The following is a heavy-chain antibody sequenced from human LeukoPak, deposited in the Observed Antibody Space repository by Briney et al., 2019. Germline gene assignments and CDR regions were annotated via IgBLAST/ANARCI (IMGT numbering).Heavy chain of an antibody. CDR2: IIPIFGTA. V-gene: IGHV1-69*05. Sequence: SVKVSCKASGGTFSRYAISWVRQAPGQGLEWMGGIIPIFGTANYAQKFQGRVMITTDESTSTAYMELSSLRSEDTAVYYCARGRGGYDFYYYYGMDVWGQGTTVTVSS. CDR1: GGTFSRYA. J-gene: IGHJ6*02. D-gene: IGHD5-12*01. CDR3: ARGRGGYDFYYYYGMDV.